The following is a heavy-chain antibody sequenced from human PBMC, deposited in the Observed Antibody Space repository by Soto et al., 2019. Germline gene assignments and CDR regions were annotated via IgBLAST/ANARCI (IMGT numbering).Heavy chain of an antibody. CDR1: GGSISSYY. D-gene: IGHD2-15*01. CDR3: ARGISLDY. V-gene: IGHV4-59*01. J-gene: IGHJ4*02. Sequence: QVQLQESGPGLVKPSETLSLTCTVSGGSISSYYWSWIRQPPGKGLEWIGYIYYSGRTNYNTYLKSRATISVDTSKNQFSLKLSSVTAADTAVYYCARGISLDYWGQGTLVTVSS. CDR2: IYYSGRT.